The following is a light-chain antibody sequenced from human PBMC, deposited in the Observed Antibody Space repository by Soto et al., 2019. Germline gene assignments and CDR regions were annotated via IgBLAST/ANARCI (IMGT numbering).Light chain of an antibody. CDR1: SGDVGGYNY. CDR3: CSYAGDYTVV. V-gene: IGLV2-11*01. J-gene: IGLJ2*01. Sequence: QSALTQPRSVSGSPGXSVAISCAGTSGDVGGYNYVSWYQHHPGKAPKLMIFDVTQRQSGVPDRFSGSKSGNTASLTISGLQAEDEAEYYCCSYAGDYTVVFGGGTKVTVL. CDR2: DVT.